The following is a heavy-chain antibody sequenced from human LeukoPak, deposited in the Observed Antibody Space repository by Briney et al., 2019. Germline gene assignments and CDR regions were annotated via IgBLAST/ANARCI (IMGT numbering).Heavy chain of an antibody. CDR1: GFSFRDYP. J-gene: IGHJ4*02. CDR3: ARWYHSSIACYYDY. Sequence: GRSLRLSCEAAGFSFRDYPMGWVRRASGKRLEWVSGISAGADVIFYADPVKGRFTISRDNSKNTLYLQMDSLRAEDTAVYYCARWYHSSIACYYDYWGQGTLVTVSS. CDR2: ISAGADVI. V-gene: IGHV3-23*01. D-gene: IGHD3-22*01.